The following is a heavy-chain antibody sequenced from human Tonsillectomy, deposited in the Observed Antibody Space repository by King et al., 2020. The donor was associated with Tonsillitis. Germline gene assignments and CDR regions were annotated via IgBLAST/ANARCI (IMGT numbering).Heavy chain of an antibody. CDR1: GFTFSSYG. CDR3: AKEGEVVPAAIWGYYYYYMDV. Sequence: VQLVESGGGVVQPGRSLRLSCAASGFTFSSYGMHWVRQAPGKGLEWVAVISYDGSNKYYADSVKGRFTTSRDNSKNTLYLQVNSLRAEDTAVYFCAKEGEVVPAAIWGYYYYYMDVWGKGTAVTVSS. J-gene: IGHJ6*03. V-gene: IGHV3-30*18. D-gene: IGHD2-2*02. CDR2: ISYDGSNK.